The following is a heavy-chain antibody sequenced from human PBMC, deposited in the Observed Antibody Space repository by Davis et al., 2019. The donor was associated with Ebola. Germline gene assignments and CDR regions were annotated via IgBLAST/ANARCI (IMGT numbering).Heavy chain of an antibody. CDR1: GFTFSSYA. J-gene: IGHJ4*02. CDR2: ISYDGSNK. V-gene: IGHV3-30-3*01. D-gene: IGHD3-22*01. Sequence: GESLKISCAASGFTFSSYAMHWVRQAPGKGLEWVAVISYDGSNKYYADSVKGRFTISRDNSKNTLYLQMNSLRAEDTAVYYCARKSHDSSGPLDWGQGTLVTVSS. CDR3: ARKSHDSSGPLD.